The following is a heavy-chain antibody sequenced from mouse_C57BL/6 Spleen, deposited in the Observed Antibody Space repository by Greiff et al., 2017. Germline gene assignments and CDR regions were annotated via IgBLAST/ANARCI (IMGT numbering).Heavy chain of an antibody. CDR1: GFTFSDYG. CDR2: ISSGSSTI. V-gene: IGHV5-17*01. Sequence: EVQRVESGGGLVKPGGSLKLSCAASGFTFSDYGMHWVRQAPEKGLEWVAYISSGSSTIYYADTVKGRFTISRDNAKNTLFLQMTSLRSEDTAMYYCANGRDYAMDYWGQGTSVTVSS. J-gene: IGHJ4*01. D-gene: IGHD1-1*01. CDR3: ANGRDYAMDY.